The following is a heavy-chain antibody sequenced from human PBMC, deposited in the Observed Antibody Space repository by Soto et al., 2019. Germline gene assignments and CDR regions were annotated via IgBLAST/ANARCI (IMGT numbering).Heavy chain of an antibody. CDR2: ISGSGGST. CDR3: AKRGAAYYYGSGSYDYYYYMDV. Sequence: GGSLRLSCAASGFTFSSYAMSWVRQAPGKGLEWVSAISGSGGSTYYADSVKGRFTISRDNSKNTLYLQMNSLRAEDTAVYYCAKRGAAYYYGSGSYDYYYYMDVWGKGTTVTVSS. V-gene: IGHV3-23*01. D-gene: IGHD3-10*01. CDR1: GFTFSSYA. J-gene: IGHJ6*03.